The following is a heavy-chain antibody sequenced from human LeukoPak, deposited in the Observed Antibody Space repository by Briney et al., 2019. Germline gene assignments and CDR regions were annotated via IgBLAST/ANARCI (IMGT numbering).Heavy chain of an antibody. V-gene: IGHV3-23*01. CDR3: TLHYDYVWETYSYDY. J-gene: IGHJ4*02. D-gene: IGHD3-16*01. CDR1: GFTFSTYA. CDR2: ISGDGLRT. Sequence: GSLRLSCAASGFTFSTYAMSWVRQAPGKGLEWVSVISGDGLRTYYADSVKGRFTISRDNSKNTLFLQMNSLRAEDTAIYYCTLHYDYVWETYSYDYWGQGTLVTVSS.